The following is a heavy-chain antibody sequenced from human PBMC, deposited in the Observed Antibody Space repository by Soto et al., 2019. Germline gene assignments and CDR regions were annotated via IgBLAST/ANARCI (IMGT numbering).Heavy chain of an antibody. J-gene: IGHJ5*02. D-gene: IGHD3-10*01. Sequence: HLVQSEPEVKKPGASITVSCKTSGDTFTNFGLSWVRQAPGQGLEWMGWIATYNSNRNYAQKFQGRLTLTTDTSTSTAYMELKSLGYNDTAVYYCARVLRGVVNWFDPWGQGTLVTVSS. CDR3: ARVLRGVVNWFDP. CDR1: GDTFTNFG. V-gene: IGHV1-18*01. CDR2: IATYNSNR.